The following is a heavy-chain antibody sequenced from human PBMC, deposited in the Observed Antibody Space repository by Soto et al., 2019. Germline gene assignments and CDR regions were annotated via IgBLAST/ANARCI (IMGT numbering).Heavy chain of an antibody. D-gene: IGHD3-3*01. CDR1: GGSISSYY. Sequence: PSETLSLTCTVSGGSISSYYWSWIRQPPGKGLEWIGYIYYSGSTNYNPSLKSRVTISVDTSKNQFSLKLSSVTAADTAVYYCARSSILEWLYENYYYYMDVWGKGTTVTVSS. V-gene: IGHV4-59*08. CDR2: IYYSGST. CDR3: ARSSILEWLYENYYYYMDV. J-gene: IGHJ6*03.